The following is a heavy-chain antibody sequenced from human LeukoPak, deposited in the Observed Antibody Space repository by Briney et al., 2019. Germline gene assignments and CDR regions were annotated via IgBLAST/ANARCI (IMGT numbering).Heavy chain of an antibody. CDR1: GGSISSYY. CDR2: IYYSGST. D-gene: IGHD6-6*01. Sequence: SETLSLTCTVSGGSISSYYWSWIRQPPGKGLEWIGYIYYSGSTNYNPSLKSRVTISVDTSKNQFSLKLSSVTAADTAVYYCAREIEYSSFDYWGQGTLVTVSS. V-gene: IGHV4-59*12. CDR3: AREIEYSSFDY. J-gene: IGHJ4*02.